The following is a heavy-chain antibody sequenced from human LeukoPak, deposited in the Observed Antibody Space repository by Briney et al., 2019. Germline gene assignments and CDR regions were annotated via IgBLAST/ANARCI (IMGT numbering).Heavy chain of an antibody. Sequence: SETLSLTCTVSGGSISSYYWSWIRQPPGKGLEWIGYIYYSGSTNYNPSLKSRVTISVDTSKNQFSLKLSSVTAADTAVYYCARYNGPTDAFDIWGQGTMVTVSS. CDR1: GGSISSYY. J-gene: IGHJ3*02. V-gene: IGHV4-59*01. CDR3: ARYNGPTDAFDI. D-gene: IGHD1-14*01. CDR2: IYYSGST.